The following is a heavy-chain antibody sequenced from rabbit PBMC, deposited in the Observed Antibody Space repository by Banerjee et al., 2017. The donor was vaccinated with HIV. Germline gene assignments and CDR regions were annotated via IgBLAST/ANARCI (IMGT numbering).Heavy chain of an antibody. Sequence: QSLEESGGDLVKPGASLTLTCTASGFSFSSTHYMCWVRQPPGKGLEWIGCIYTSSGSTWYASWVNGRFTISRSTSLNTVDLKMTSLTAADTATYFCARAPIYAGYAGYGYATVNLWGQGTLVTVS. CDR3: ARAPIYAGYAGYGYATVNL. J-gene: IGHJ4*01. D-gene: IGHD6-1*01. V-gene: IGHV1S43*01. CDR1: GFSFSSTHY. CDR2: IYTSSGST.